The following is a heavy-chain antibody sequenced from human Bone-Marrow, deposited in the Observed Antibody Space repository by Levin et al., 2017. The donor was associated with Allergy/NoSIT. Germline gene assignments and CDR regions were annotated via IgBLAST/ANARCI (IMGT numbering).Heavy chain of an antibody. CDR2: IYSGGNT. J-gene: IGHJ4*02. D-gene: IGHD1-14*01. Sequence: GESPKISCAASGFTVSSTYMTWVRQAAGKGLEWVSVIYSGGNTFYADSVKGRFTISRDNSKNTLYLQMNSLRAEDTAVYYCARSITRAGNFDFWGQGTLVTVSS. CDR3: ARSITRAGNFDF. V-gene: IGHV3-53*01. CDR1: GFTVSSTY.